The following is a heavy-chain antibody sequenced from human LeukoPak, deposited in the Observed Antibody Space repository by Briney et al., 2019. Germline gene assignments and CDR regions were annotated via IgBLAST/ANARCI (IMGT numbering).Heavy chain of an antibody. CDR2: IYYSGST. V-gene: IGHV4-59*08. CDR1: GGSISSYY. Sequence: SETLSLTCTVSGGSISSYYWSWIRQPPGKGLEWVGYIYYSGSTNYNPSLKSRVTISVDTSKNQFSLKLSSVTAADTAVYYCARDYGSGSYYDYWGQGTLVTVSS. J-gene: IGHJ4*02. CDR3: ARDYGSGSYYDY. D-gene: IGHD3-10*01.